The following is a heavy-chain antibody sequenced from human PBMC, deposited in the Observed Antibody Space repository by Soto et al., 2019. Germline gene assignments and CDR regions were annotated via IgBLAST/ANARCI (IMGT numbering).Heavy chain of an antibody. CDR3: ARHIKVVGYDPDLYNWFDP. V-gene: IGHV4-39*01. CDR2: IYYSGST. D-gene: IGHD5-12*01. J-gene: IGHJ5*02. CDR1: GGSISSSSYY. Sequence: TSETLSLTCTVSGGSISSSSYYWGWIRQPPGKGLEWIGSIYYSGSTYYNPSLKSRVTISVDTSKNQFSLKLSSVTAADTAVYYCARHIKVVGYDPDLYNWFDPWGQGTLVTVSS.